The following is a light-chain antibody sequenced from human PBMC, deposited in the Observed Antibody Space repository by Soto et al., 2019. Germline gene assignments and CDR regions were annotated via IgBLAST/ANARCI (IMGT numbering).Light chain of an antibody. Sequence: QSVLTQPASVSGSPGQSITISCTGTSTDIGAYNYVSWYQQHPGKAPKLMIYEVNNRPSGVSNRFSGSKSGNTASLTISGLQAEDEADYYCSSYTTSNTYVFGTGTKVTVL. CDR2: EVN. V-gene: IGLV2-14*01. CDR1: STDIGAYNY. CDR3: SSYTTSNTYV. J-gene: IGLJ1*01.